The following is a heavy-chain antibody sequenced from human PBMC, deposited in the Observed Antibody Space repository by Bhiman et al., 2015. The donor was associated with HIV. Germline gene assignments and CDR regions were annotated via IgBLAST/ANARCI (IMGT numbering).Heavy chain of an antibody. CDR2: ISYDGSNK. Sequence: VQLVESGGGVVQPGGSLRLSCAASGFTFNSYAMHWVRQAPGKGLKWVAFISYDGSNKYSADSLKGRFTISRDNSKNTLSLQMNSLRAEDTAVYYCATYNGDYGSEYYGYWGQGTLVTVSS. CDR1: GFTFNSYA. CDR3: ATYNGDYGSEYYGY. J-gene: IGHJ4*02. V-gene: IGHV3-30*04. D-gene: IGHD4-17*01.